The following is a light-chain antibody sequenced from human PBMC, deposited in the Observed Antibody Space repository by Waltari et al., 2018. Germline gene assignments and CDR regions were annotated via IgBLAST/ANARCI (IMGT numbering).Light chain of an antibody. Sequence: EIVLTQSPVTLSLSPGDRVTLSCRASQSLRSDLAWYQQKPGQPPRLLIYDASKRATGIPARTSGSGSGRDFTLTITSLEPEDFAVYYCLQLSNWPPTLGQGTKVEIK. CDR1: QSLRSD. J-gene: IGKJ1*01. CDR2: DAS. CDR3: LQLSNWPPT. V-gene: IGKV3-11*02.